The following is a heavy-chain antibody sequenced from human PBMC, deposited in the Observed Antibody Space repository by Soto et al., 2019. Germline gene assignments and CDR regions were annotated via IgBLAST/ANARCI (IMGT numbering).Heavy chain of an antibody. Sequence: SVKVSFKTSCYNFVTYGITWVRQAPGQGLEWMGWISVYSGNTHYAQKFHDRVTLTTDTSTTTAYMDLRNLTSDDSAFYYCARNTPFFESSGSADYWGQGTLVTVSS. J-gene: IGHJ4*02. D-gene: IGHD3-22*01. CDR3: ARNTPFFESSGSADY. V-gene: IGHV1-18*01. CDR2: ISVYSGNT. CDR1: CYNFVTYG.